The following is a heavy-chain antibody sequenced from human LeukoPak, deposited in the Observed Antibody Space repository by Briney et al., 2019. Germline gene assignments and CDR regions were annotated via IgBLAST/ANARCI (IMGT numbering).Heavy chain of an antibody. CDR2: INPNSGGT. Sequence: ASVKVSCKASGYTFTGYYMHWVRQAPGQGLEWMGWINPNSGGTNYAQKFQGRVTMTRDTSIGTAYMELSRLRSDDTAVYYCAREVESSGYSNWFDPWGQGTLVTVSS. CDR1: GYTFTGYY. D-gene: IGHD3-22*01. J-gene: IGHJ5*02. V-gene: IGHV1-2*02. CDR3: AREVESSGYSNWFDP.